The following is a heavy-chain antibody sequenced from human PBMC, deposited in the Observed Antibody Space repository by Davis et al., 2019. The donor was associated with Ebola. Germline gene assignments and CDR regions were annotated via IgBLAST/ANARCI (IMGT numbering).Heavy chain of an antibody. CDR3: AKEGDYGDYDY. CDR1: GFTFSNYA. J-gene: IGHJ4*02. Sequence: GESLKISCAASGFTFSNYAMAWVRQAPGKGLQWVSGITGGDGTTYCADSVKGRFTISRDNSKNTLYLQMSSLRAEDTAVYYCAKEGDYGDYDYWGQGTLVTVSS. D-gene: IGHD4-17*01. V-gene: IGHV3-23*01. CDR2: ITGGDGTT.